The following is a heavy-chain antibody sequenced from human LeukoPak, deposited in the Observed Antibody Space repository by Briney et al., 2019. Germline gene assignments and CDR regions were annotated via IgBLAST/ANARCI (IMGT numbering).Heavy chain of an antibody. CDR2: ISYDGSNK. V-gene: IGHV3-30*18. CDR1: GFTFSSHS. CDR3: AKAGTAKGLDAFDI. J-gene: IGHJ3*02. Sequence: PGGSLRLSCAASGFTFSSHSMNWVRQAPGKGLEWVAVISYDGSNKYYADSVKGRFTISRDNSKNTLYLQMNSLRAEDTAVYYCAKAGTAKGLDAFDIWGQGTMVTVSS. D-gene: IGHD3-16*01.